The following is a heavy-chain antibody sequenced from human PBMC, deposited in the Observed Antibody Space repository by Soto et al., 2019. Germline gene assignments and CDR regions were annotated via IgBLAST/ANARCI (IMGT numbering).Heavy chain of an antibody. CDR1: GFTFSSYA. J-gene: IGHJ4*02. D-gene: IGHD2-2*01. CDR2: ISGSGGST. V-gene: IGHV3-23*01. Sequence: GGSLRLSCAASGFTFSSYAMSWVRQAPGKGLEWVSAISGSGGSTYYADSVKGRFTISRDNSKNTLYLRMNSLRAEDTAVYYCAKDPIVVVPAAPGYWGQGTLVTVSS. CDR3: AKDPIVVVPAAPGY.